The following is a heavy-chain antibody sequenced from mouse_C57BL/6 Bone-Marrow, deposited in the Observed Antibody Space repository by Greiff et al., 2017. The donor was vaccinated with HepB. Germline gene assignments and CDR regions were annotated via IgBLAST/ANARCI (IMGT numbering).Heavy chain of an antibody. J-gene: IGHJ1*03. V-gene: IGHV1-4*01. CDR3: GRDDYWYFDV. CDR1: GYTFTSYT. Sequence: QVQLQQSGAELARPGASVKMSCKASGYTFTSYTMHWVKQRPGQGLEWIGYINPSSGYTKYNQKFKDKATLTADKSSSTAYMQLSSLTSEDSAVYYCGRDDYWYFDVWGTGTTVTVSS. CDR2: INPSSGYT.